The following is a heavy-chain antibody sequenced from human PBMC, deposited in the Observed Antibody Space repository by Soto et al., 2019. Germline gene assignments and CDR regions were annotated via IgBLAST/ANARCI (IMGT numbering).Heavy chain of an antibody. J-gene: IGHJ4*02. V-gene: IGHV1-69*13. CDR3: ARESSVAGSYYFDY. CDR1: GGTFSSYA. Sequence: RASVKVSCKASGGTFSSYAISWVRQAPGQGLEWMGGIIPIFGTANYAQKFQGRVTITADESTSTAYMELSSLRSEDTAVYYCARESSVAGSYYFDYWGQGTLVTVSS. CDR2: IIPIFGTA. D-gene: IGHD6-19*01.